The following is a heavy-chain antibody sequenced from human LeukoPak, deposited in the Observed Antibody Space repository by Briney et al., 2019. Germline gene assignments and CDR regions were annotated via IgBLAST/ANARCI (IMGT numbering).Heavy chain of an antibody. CDR2: ISYDGGNK. Sequence: GGSLRLSCAASGFTFSSYAMHWVRQAPGKGLEWVAVISYDGGNKYYADSVKGRFTISRDNSKNTLYLQMNSLRAEDTAVYYCARERFGLLYTLYFQHWGQGTLVTVSS. CDR1: GFTFSSYA. V-gene: IGHV3-30-3*01. CDR3: ARERFGLLYTLYFQH. J-gene: IGHJ1*01. D-gene: IGHD2-2*02.